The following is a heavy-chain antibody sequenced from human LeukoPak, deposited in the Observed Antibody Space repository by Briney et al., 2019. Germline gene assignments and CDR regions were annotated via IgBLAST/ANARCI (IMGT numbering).Heavy chain of an antibody. Sequence: SETLSLTCAVYGGSLSGYYWGWIRQPPGKGLQWIGEVNHSGSTNYNPSLKSRVAISVDTSKNQFSPKLSSVTAADTAVYYCATSGGPINWFDPWGQGTLVTVSS. CDR1: GGSLSGYY. CDR3: ATSGGPINWFDP. V-gene: IGHV4-34*01. D-gene: IGHD3-10*01. J-gene: IGHJ5*02. CDR2: VNHSGST.